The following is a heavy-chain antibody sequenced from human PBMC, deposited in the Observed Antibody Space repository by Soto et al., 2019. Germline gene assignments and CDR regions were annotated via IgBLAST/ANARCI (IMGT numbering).Heavy chain of an antibody. CDR2: ISSSSSYI. D-gene: IGHD3-22*01. V-gene: IGHV3-21*01. Sequence: EVQLVESGGGLVKPGGSLRLSCAASGFTFSSYSMNWVRQAPGKGLEWVSSISSSSSYIYYAESVKGRFTISRDNAKNSLYLQMNSLRVEDTAVYYCARDMEYYYDSSGYSGWYFDLWGRGTLVTVSS. CDR3: ARDMEYYYDSSGYSGWYFDL. CDR1: GFTFSSYS. J-gene: IGHJ2*01.